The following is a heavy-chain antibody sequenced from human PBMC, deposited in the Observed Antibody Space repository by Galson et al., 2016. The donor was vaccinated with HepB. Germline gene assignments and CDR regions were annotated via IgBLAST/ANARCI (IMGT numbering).Heavy chain of an antibody. CDR1: GGSISSNNYY. CDR3: ARHAGYSYENYYMDV. Sequence: SETLSLTCTVSGGSISSNNYYWAWVRQSPGKGLEYIASIHYSGNSYYKPSLASRATISVDTSKSKFSLKVRSVSAADTAVYYCARHAGYSYENYYMDVWGKGTTVTVS. J-gene: IGHJ6*03. D-gene: IGHD5-18*01. V-gene: IGHV4-39*01. CDR2: IHYSGNS.